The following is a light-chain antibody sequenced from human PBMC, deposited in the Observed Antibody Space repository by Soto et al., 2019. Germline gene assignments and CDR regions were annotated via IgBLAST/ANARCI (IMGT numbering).Light chain of an antibody. Sequence: QSVLTQSPSVSGAPGQRLSISCTGSTSNIGAPYDVHWYQHLPGAAPKLLIYGDNNRPSGVPDRLSGSKSGTSASLAITSLQAEDEADYYCQSYDISLHNYVFGTGTKSPS. CDR2: GDN. V-gene: IGLV1-40*01. CDR1: TSNIGAPYD. CDR3: QSYDISLHNYV. J-gene: IGLJ1*01.